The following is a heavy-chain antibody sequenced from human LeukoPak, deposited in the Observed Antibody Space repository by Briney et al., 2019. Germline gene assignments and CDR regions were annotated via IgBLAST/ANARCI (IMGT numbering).Heavy chain of an antibody. CDR2: IYHSGST. J-gene: IGHJ6*02. CDR1: GGSISSSNW. Sequence: PSETLSLTCAVSGGSISSSNWWSWVRQPPGKGLEWIGEIYHSGSTNYNPSLKSRVTISVDKSKNQFSLKLSSVTAADTAVYYCASGGPSSHHYGMDVWGQGTTVTVSS. CDR3: ASGGPSSHHYGMDV. V-gene: IGHV4-4*02. D-gene: IGHD3-16*01.